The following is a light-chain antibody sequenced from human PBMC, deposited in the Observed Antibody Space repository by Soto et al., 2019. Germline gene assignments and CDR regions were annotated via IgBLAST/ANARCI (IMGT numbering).Light chain of an antibody. Sequence: EILLTQSPVTLSLSPGERASLSCISSQSVSSSYLAWYQQKPGQAPRLLIYGASSRATGIPDRFSGSGSGTDFTLTISRLEPEDFAVYYCQQYGSSPHTFGGGTKVDIK. CDR3: QQYGSSPHT. V-gene: IGKV3-20*01. CDR2: GAS. CDR1: QSVSSSY. J-gene: IGKJ4*01.